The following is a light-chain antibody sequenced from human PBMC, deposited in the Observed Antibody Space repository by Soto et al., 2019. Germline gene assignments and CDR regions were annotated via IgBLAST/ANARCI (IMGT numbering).Light chain of an antibody. J-gene: IGKJ1*01. V-gene: IGKV3-15*01. CDR1: QSVSSN. Sequence: EIVMTQSPATLSVSPGERATLSCRASQSVSSNLAWYQQKPCQAPRLLIYGASTRATRIPARFSGSGSGTEFTLTISSLQSEDFAVYYCQQYNNWPPWTFGQGTKVEIK. CDR3: QQYNNWPPWT. CDR2: GAS.